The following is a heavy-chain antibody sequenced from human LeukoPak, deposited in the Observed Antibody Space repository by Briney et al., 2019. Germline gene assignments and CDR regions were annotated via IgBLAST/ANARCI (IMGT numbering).Heavy chain of an antibody. J-gene: IGHJ3*02. CDR3: ARDPLRPYYYDSSDRLTDAFDI. CDR2: INPNSGDT. CDR1: GYTFTGYY. Sequence: ASVKVSCKTSGYTFTGYYIHWVRQAPGQGLEWMGRINPNSGDTNYSQKFQGRVTMTRDTSISTTYMELSRLKSDDTAVYYCARDPLRPYYYDSSDRLTDAFDIWGQGTMVTVSS. V-gene: IGHV1-2*06. D-gene: IGHD3-22*01.